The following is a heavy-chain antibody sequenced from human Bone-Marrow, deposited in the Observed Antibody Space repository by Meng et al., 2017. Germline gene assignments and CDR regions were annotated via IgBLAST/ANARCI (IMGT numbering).Heavy chain of an antibody. V-gene: IGHV3-74*01. D-gene: IGHD5-24*01. Sequence: GESLKISCAASGFTFSSYWMHWVRQAPGKGLVWVSRINSDGSSTSYADSVKGRFIISRDNAKNSLFLQMDSLRAEDTAVYYCARARWLQAKYYFDYWGQGTLVTVSS. CDR1: GFTFSSYW. J-gene: IGHJ4*02. CDR2: INSDGSST. CDR3: ARARWLQAKYYFDY.